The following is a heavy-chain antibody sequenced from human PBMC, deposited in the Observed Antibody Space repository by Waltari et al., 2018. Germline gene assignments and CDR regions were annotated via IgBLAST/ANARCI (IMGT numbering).Heavy chain of an antibody. D-gene: IGHD6-13*01. CDR2: INPSGGST. J-gene: IGHJ6*02. Sequence: QVQLVQSGAEVKKPGSSVKVSCKASGGTFSSYAISWVRQAPAQGLEWMGIINPSGGSTSYAQKCQGRVTMTRDTSTSTVYMELSSLRSEDTAVYYCARDVWQQLIYYYYGMDVWGQGTTVTVSS. V-gene: IGHV1-46*01. CDR3: ARDVWQQLIYYYYGMDV. CDR1: GGTFSSYA.